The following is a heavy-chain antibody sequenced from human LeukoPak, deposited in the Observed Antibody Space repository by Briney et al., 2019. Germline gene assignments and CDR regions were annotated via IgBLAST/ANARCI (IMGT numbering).Heavy chain of an antibody. CDR1: GFTFSGYS. Sequence: GGSLRLSCTASGFTFSGYSMNWIRQAPGKGLEWVSSFGTRSTSVCHAGSVKGRFAISRDNAKNSLYFQMNSLRAEDTALYYCAREVSEGFDFWGQGTLVTVSS. CDR3: AREVSEGFDF. CDR2: FGTRSTSV. V-gene: IGHV3-21*01. J-gene: IGHJ4*02. D-gene: IGHD3-22*01.